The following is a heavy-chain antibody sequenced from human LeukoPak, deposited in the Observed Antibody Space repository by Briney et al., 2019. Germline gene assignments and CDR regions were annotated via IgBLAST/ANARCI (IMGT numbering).Heavy chain of an antibody. CDR3: AKDIVVVPAASDAFDI. CDR1: GFTFSSYW. D-gene: IGHD2-2*01. CDR2: IMQDGSEK. V-gene: IGHV3-7*03. Sequence: GGSLRLSCAASGFTFSSYWMSWVRQAPGKGLEWVANIMQDGSEKYYVDSVKGRFTISRDNAKNSLYLQMDSLRAEDTAIYYCAKDIVVVPAASDAFDIWGQGTMVTVSS. J-gene: IGHJ3*02.